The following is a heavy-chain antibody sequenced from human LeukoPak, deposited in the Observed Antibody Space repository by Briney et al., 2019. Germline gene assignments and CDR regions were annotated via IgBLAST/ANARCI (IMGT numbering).Heavy chain of an antibody. CDR3: ARRSSGWYNDN. D-gene: IGHD6-19*01. J-gene: IGHJ4*02. CDR2: VRTDAST. CDR1: GFTFSSYA. Sequence: PGGSLRLSCAASGFTFSSYAMSWVRQAPGKGLEWVSSVRTDASTMYADSVKGRFTISRDNSQNTLYLQMNSLRAEDTAVYYCARRSSGWYNDNWGQGTLVTVSS. V-gene: IGHV3-23*01.